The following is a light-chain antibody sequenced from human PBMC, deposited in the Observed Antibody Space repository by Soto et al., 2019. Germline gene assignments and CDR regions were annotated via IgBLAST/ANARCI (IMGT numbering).Light chain of an antibody. CDR2: AAS. CDR3: QQSYNTPRT. CDR1: QSISSY. J-gene: IGKJ1*01. Sequence: DLQMTQSPSSLSASVGDRVTITCRASQSISSYLNWYQQKAGKAPKLLIYAASNLQRGVPSRFSVGGAGTDFTLTSRSLQPEDFATYYFQQSYNTPRTFGQGTKVEIQ. V-gene: IGKV1-39*01.